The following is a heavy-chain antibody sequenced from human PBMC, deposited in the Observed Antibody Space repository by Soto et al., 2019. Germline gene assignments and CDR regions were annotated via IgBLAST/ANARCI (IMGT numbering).Heavy chain of an antibody. Sequence: QVQLVQSGAEVKKPGASVKVSCKASGYTFTSYGISWVRQAPGQGLEWMGWISAYNGNTNYAQKLQGRVTITTDTSTSTAYMELRSLGSDDTAVYYCARVGGGITMVRGEHANWFDPWGQGTLVTVSS. V-gene: IGHV1-18*01. CDR1: GYTFTSYG. D-gene: IGHD3-10*01. CDR2: ISAYNGNT. J-gene: IGHJ5*02. CDR3: ARVGGGITMVRGEHANWFDP.